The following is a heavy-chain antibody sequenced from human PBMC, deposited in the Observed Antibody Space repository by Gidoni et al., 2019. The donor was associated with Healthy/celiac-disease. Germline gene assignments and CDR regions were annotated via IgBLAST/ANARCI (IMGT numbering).Heavy chain of an antibody. J-gene: IGHJ5*02. CDR1: GGTFSSYA. V-gene: IGHV1-69*01. Sequence: QVQLVQSGAEVKKPGSAVKLSCKASGGTFSSYAISWVRQAPGQGLEWMGGIIPSFGTANYAQKFQGRVTITADESTSTAYMELSSLRSEDTAVYYCASASMYSSSSRWFDPWGQGTLVTVSS. CDR3: ASASMYSSSSRWFDP. D-gene: IGHD6-6*01. CDR2: IIPSFGTA.